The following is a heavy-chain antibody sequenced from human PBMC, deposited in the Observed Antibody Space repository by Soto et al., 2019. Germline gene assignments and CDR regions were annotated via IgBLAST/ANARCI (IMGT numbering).Heavy chain of an antibody. CDR1: GGSINTYNLF. CDR2: IHYGGNA. CDR3: ARLNVTIDL. Sequence: SETLSLTCTVSGGSINTYNLFWAWVRQPPGKGLEWIASIHYGGNAYYSPSLPTRATISRDTSKNRVSLELRSVTAADTAVYYCARLNVTIDLWGLGTLVTVSS. V-gene: IGHV4-39*01. D-gene: IGHD2-21*02. J-gene: IGHJ4*02.